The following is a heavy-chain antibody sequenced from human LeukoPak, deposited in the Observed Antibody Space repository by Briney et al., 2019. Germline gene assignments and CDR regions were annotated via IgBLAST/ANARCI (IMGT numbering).Heavy chain of an antibody. Sequence: PSETLSLTCIVSGASLSTSSYYWAWIRQPPGKGLEYIGSVYYTGSTFYNPSLKSRVTISVDTSKNQFSLKLSSVTAADTAVYYCARPRGYCFAGVCYFHPWGQGTLVTVSS. CDR3: ARPRGYCFAGVCYFHP. D-gene: IGHD2-8*02. V-gene: IGHV4-39*01. CDR1: GASLSTSSYY. J-gene: IGHJ5*02. CDR2: VYYTGST.